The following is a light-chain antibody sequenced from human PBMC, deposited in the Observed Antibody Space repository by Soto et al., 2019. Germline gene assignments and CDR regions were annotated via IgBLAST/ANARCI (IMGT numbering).Light chain of an antibody. V-gene: IGKV3D-20*01. CDR3: QQYGRSPTT. CDR1: QPVSSNY. J-gene: IGKJ1*01. CDR2: DAS. Sequence: EVVLTPSPATLSLSRGERATRCCGASQPVSSNYLAWYQQKPGLAPRLLIYDASSRATGIPDRFSGSGSGTDFTLTISRLELEDFAVYYCQQYGRSPTTFGQGTKVDIK.